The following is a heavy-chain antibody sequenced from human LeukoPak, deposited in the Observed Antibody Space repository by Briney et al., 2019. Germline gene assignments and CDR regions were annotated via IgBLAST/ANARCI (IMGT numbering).Heavy chain of an antibody. J-gene: IGHJ4*02. CDR1: GGSISSSSDF. CDR3: ARVVGPIAVAGPYYFDY. CDR2: IHYNGST. D-gene: IGHD6-19*01. V-gene: IGHV4-39*07. Sequence: SETLSLTCTVSGGSISSSSDFWGWIRQPPGKAPEWIGSIHYNGSTNDNPSLKSRVTMAVDMSQNLFSLRLRAVTAADTAVYYCARVVGPIAVAGPYYFDYWGQGTLVTVSS.